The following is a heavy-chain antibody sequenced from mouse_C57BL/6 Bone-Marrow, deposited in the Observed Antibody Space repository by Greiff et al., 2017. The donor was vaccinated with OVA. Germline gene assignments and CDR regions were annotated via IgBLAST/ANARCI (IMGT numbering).Heavy chain of an antibody. CDR2: INYDGSST. J-gene: IGHJ4*01. CDR1: GFTFSDYY. Sequence: EVKLMESAGGLVQPGSSMKLSCTASGFTFSDYYMAWVRQVPEKGLEWVANINYDGSSTYYLDSLKSRFIISRDNAKNILYLQMSSLKSEDTATYYCAREAGDYYAMDYWGQGTSVTVSS. V-gene: IGHV5-16*01. CDR3: AREAGDYYAMDY.